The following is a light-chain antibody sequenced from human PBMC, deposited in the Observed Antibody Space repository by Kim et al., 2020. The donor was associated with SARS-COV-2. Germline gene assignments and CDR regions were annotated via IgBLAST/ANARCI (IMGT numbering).Light chain of an antibody. CDR2: YDT. V-gene: IGLV3-21*04. CDR1: KMGSKS. Sequence: TARITGGGNKMGSKSVHWYQQKPGQAPALVIDYDTDRPSGIPERFSGSNSGNTATLTISRVEAGDEADYYCQVWDSSRDHRGYVFGTGTKVTVL. CDR3: QVWDSSRDHRGYV. J-gene: IGLJ1*01.